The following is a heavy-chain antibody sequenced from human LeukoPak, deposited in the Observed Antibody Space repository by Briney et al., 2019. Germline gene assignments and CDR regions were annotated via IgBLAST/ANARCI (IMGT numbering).Heavy chain of an antibody. CDR2: ISYEGSNK. D-gene: IGHD6-19*01. V-gene: IGHV3-30*18. Sequence: PGGSLRLSCAASGFTFGSYGMHWVRQAPGKGLEWVAGISYEGSNKYYADSVKGRFTISRDNSKSTLYLQMNSLRAEDTAVYYCAKVALTYRSSGWYFDYWGQGTLVTVSS. J-gene: IGHJ4*02. CDR1: GFTFGSYG. CDR3: AKVALTYRSSGWYFDY.